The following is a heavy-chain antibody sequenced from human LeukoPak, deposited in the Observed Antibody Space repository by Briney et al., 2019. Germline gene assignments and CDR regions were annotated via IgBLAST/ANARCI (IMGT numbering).Heavy chain of an antibody. CDR2: ISYSGST. CDR3: AFSFDFWSGYYFD. J-gene: IGHJ4*02. Sequence: SETLSLTCAVSGASISSYYWSWIRQPPEKGLEWIGYISYSGSTNYNPSLKSRVTISVDTSKNQFSLKLSSVTAADTAVYYCAFSFDFWSGYYFDWGQGTLVTVSS. D-gene: IGHD3-3*01. CDR1: GASISSYY. V-gene: IGHV4-59*01.